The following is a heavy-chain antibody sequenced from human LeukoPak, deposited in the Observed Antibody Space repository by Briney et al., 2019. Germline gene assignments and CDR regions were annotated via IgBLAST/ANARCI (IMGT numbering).Heavy chain of an antibody. D-gene: IGHD3-22*01. CDR3: ARKYCYDSSGYYYVGDAFDI. Sequence: SETLSLTCTVSGGSISSYYWSWIRQPPGKGLEWIGYIYYSGSTNYNPSLKSRVTISVDTSKNQFSLKLSSVTAADTAVYYCARKYCYDSSGYYYVGDAFDIWGQGTMVTVSS. CDR1: GGSISSYY. V-gene: IGHV4-59*01. J-gene: IGHJ3*02. CDR2: IYYSGST.